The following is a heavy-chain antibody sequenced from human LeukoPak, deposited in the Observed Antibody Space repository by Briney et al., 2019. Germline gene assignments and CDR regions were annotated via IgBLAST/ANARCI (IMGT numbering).Heavy chain of an antibody. CDR1: GYTFTGYY. D-gene: IGHD2-15*01. Sequence: ASVKVSCKASGYTFTGYYMHWVRQAPGQGLEWMGWINPNSGGTNYAQKFQGRVTMTRDTSISTAYMELSRLRSDDTAVYCCARVLGGLTPRFDPWGQGTLVTVSS. CDR3: ARVLGGLTPRFDP. V-gene: IGHV1-2*02. J-gene: IGHJ5*02. CDR2: INPNSGGT.